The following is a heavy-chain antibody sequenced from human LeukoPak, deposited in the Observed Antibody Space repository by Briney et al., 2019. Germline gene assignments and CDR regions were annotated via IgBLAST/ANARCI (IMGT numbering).Heavy chain of an antibody. CDR2: TYYRSKWYN. V-gene: IGHV6-1*01. Sequence: SQTLSLSCAISGDGVSSNSAAWNWIRQSPSRGLEWLGRTYYRSKWYNDYAVSVKSRITINPDTSKNQFSLQLNSVTPEDTTVYYCAREYSSGWSGTSGFDYWGQGTLVTVSS. CDR3: AREYSSGWSGTSGFDY. CDR1: GDGVSSNSAA. D-gene: IGHD6-19*01. J-gene: IGHJ4*02.